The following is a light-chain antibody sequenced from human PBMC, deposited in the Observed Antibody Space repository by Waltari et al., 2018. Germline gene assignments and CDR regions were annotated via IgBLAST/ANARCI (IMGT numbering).Light chain of an antibody. V-gene: IGKV3-15*01. J-gene: IGKJ4*01. CDR1: QSIRTN. CDR2: DAS. CDR3: QQYNSWPLT. Sequence: DIVMTHSPATLSVSPGERSRLSCRASQSIRTNLAWYQQRRGQAPRLLIYDASIRATGIPARFSGSGSGTEFTLTISSLQSEDFAVYYCQQYNSWPLTFGGGTKVEIK.